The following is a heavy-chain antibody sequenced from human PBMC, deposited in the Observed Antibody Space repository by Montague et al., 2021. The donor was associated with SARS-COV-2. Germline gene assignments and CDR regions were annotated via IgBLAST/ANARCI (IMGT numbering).Heavy chain of an antibody. CDR1: GVSITSNNW. CDR2: VHPSGST. CDR3: AIVAGGCSSHSCYLYS. Sequence: SETLSLTCDVSGVSITSNNWWNWVRQSPEKGLEWIGEVHPSGSTNYNPSLMSRVTISVDESKNQFSLKVNSVTAADTAVYFCAIVAGGCSSHSCYLYSSGQGTLVTVSS. V-gene: IGHV4-4*02. D-gene: IGHD2-15*01. J-gene: IGHJ4*02.